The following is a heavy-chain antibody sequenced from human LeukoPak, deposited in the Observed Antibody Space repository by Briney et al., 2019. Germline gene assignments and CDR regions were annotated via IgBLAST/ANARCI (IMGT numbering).Heavy chain of an antibody. CDR3: ARGSSSGWSDAFDI. D-gene: IGHD6-19*01. V-gene: IGHV1-8*01. J-gene: IGHJ3*02. CDR1: GYTFTSYD. Sequence: ASVKVSCKASGYTFTSYDINWVRQATGQGLEWMGWMNPNSGNTGYAQKFQGRVTMTRNTSISTAYMELSSVTAADTAVYYCARGSSSGWSDAFDIWGQGTMVTVSS. CDR2: MNPNSGNT.